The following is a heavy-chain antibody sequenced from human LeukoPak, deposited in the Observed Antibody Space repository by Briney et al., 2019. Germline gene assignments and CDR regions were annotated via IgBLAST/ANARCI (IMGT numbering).Heavy chain of an antibody. CDR3: ARVNFPHYYDSSGYYYLDY. Sequence: SETLSLTCTVSGGSISSYYWSWIRQPPGKGLEWIGYIYYSGSTNYNPSLKSRVTISVDTSKNQFSLKLSSVTAADTAVYYCARVNFPHYYDSSGYYYLDYWGQGTLVTVSS. J-gene: IGHJ4*02. D-gene: IGHD3-22*01. V-gene: IGHV4-59*01. CDR2: IYYSGST. CDR1: GGSISSYY.